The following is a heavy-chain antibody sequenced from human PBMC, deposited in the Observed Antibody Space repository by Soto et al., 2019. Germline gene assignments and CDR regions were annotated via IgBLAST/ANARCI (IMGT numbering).Heavy chain of an antibody. CDR2: SSGSGGST. D-gene: IGHD2-15*01. CDR1: GFTFSSYA. CDR3: AKDLCSGGSCYSPGMDV. J-gene: IGHJ6*02. Sequence: EVQLLESGGGLVQPGGSLRLSCAASGFTFSSYAMSWVRQAPGKGLEWVSASSGSGGSTYYADSVKGRFTISRDNSKNTLYLQMNSLRAEDAAVYYCAKDLCSGGSCYSPGMDVWGQGTTVAVSS. V-gene: IGHV3-23*01.